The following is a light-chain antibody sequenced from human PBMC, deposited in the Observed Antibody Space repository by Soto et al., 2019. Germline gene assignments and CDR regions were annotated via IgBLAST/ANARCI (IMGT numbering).Light chain of an antibody. V-gene: IGKV3-11*01. J-gene: IGKJ2*01. CDR1: QSVSSY. Sequence: EIVLTQSPATLSLSPGERATLSCRATQSVSSYLAWYQQKPGQAPRLLIYDASNRATGIPARFSGGGSGTEFTLTISSLEPEDFAVYYCQQRSNWPRTFGQGTKLEIK. CDR2: DAS. CDR3: QQRSNWPRT.